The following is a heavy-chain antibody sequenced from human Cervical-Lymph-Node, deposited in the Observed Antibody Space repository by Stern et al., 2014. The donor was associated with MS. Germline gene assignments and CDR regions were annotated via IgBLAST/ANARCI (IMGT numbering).Heavy chain of an antibody. D-gene: IGHD3-22*01. J-gene: IGHJ3*02. CDR2: IYPGDSDT. V-gene: IGHV5-51*01. CDR1: GYAFSTYW. CDR3: ARQTYYDSSGYDDAFDI. Sequence: EDQLVESGAEVKKPGESLKISCVATGYAFSTYWMGWVRQQPGKGLEWMGLIYPGDSDTRYSPSFQGHVTISTDNSINTAYLQWSSLKASDTAMYYCARQTYYDSSGYDDAFDIWGPGTLVTVSS.